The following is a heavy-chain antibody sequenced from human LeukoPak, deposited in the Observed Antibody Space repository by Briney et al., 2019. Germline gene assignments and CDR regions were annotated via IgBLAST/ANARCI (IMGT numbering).Heavy chain of an antibody. Sequence: APVKVSCKASGYTFTSYYMHWVRQAPGQGLEWMGIINPSGGSTSYAQKFQGRVTMTRDTSTSTAYMELSSLRAEDMAVYYCARGPGYCSGGSCYRFDYWGQGTLVTVSS. V-gene: IGHV1-46*01. J-gene: IGHJ4*02. CDR1: GYTFTSYY. CDR2: INPSGGST. D-gene: IGHD2-15*01. CDR3: ARGPGYCSGGSCYRFDY.